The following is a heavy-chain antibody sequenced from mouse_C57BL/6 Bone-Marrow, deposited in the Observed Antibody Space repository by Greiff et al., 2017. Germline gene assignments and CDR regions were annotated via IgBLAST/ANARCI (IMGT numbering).Heavy chain of an antibody. Sequence: QVQLQQPGAELVKPGASVKLSCKASGYTFTSYWMQWVKQRPGQGLEWIGEIAPSDSSTNYTQKFKGQVTFTVDTSSSTAYMQLSSLTSEDTAVYYGARRAYYYVSSSWFAYWGQGTLVTVSA. CDR3: ARRAYYYVSSSWFAY. CDR1: GYTFTSYW. D-gene: IGHD1-1*01. J-gene: IGHJ3*01. CDR2: IAPSDSST. V-gene: IGHV1-50*01.